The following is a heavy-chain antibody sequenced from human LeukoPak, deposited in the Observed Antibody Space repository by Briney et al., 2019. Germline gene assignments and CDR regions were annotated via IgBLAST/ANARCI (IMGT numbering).Heavy chain of an antibody. V-gene: IGHV3-23*01. Sequence: TGGSLRLSCVVSGFSFSSYAMAWVRQAPGKGLESVSAISASGGTTYNADSVKGRFTISRDNSKNSLFLHMNSLRAEDTAVYYCAKGVGEYSYTFDIWGQGTMVTVSS. CDR3: AKGVGEYSYTFDI. D-gene: IGHD3-16*01. J-gene: IGHJ3*02. CDR1: GFSFSSYA. CDR2: ISASGGTT.